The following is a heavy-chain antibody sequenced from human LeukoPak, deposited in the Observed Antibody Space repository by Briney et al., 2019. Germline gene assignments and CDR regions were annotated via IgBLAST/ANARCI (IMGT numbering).Heavy chain of an antibody. V-gene: IGHV4-4*07. CDR2: IYTSGST. CDR3: VGSGYYLGDWFDP. CDR1: GGSISSYY. D-gene: IGHD3-22*01. Sequence: NSSETLSLTCTVSGGSISSYYWSWIRQPAGKGLEWIGRIYTSGSTNYNPSLKSRVTMSVDTSKNQFSLKLSSVTAADTAVYYCVGSGYYLGDWFDPWGQGTLVTVSS. J-gene: IGHJ5*02.